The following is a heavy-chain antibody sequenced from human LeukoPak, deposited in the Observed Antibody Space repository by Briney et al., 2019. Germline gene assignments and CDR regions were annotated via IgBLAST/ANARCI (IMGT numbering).Heavy chain of an antibody. J-gene: IGHJ4*02. CDR2: INSDGSST. D-gene: IGHD2-15*01. V-gene: IGHV3-74*01. Sequence: GGSLRLSCAASGFTFSSYWMHWVRQAPGKVLVWVSRINSDGSSTSYADSVKGRFTISRDNAKNTLYLQMNSLRAEDTAVYYCARALYCSGGSCYSGPDYWGQGTLVTVSS. CDR3: ARALYCSGGSCYSGPDY. CDR1: GFTFSSYW.